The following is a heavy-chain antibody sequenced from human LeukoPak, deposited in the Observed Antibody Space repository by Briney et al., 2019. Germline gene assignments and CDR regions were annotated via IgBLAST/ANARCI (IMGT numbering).Heavy chain of an antibody. CDR1: GFTFRTYD. Sequence: GGSLRLSCAASGFTFRTYDMNWVRQAPGKGLEWVSSISSTSSYIYYGDSVKGRFTISRDNAKNSLYLQMNSLRAEDTAVYYCARDYIAYDPLDYWGREPWSPSPQ. CDR3: ARDYIAYDPLDY. J-gene: IGHJ4*02. D-gene: IGHD5-12*01. V-gene: IGHV3-21*01. CDR2: ISSTSSYI.